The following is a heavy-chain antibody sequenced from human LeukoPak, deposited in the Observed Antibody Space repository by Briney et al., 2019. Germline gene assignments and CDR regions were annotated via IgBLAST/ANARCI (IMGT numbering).Heavy chain of an antibody. CDR1: GFTFSSYA. J-gene: IGHJ4*02. CDR3: AKVRFDELAAKLGSYYFDY. D-gene: IGHD5-24*01. Sequence: GGSLRLSCAASGFTFSSYAMSWVRQAPGKGLEWVSAISGSGGSTYYADSVKGRFTISRDNSKNTLYLQMNSLRAEDTAVYYCAKVRFDELAAKLGSYYFDYWGQGTLVTVSS. V-gene: IGHV3-23*01. CDR2: ISGSGGST.